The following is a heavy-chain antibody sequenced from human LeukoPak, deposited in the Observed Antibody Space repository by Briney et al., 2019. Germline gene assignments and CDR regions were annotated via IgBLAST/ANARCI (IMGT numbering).Heavy chain of an antibody. CDR2: INPNSGGT. CDR3: ARGAALFDIVVVPAAIPFDY. J-gene: IGHJ4*02. D-gene: IGHD2-2*01. CDR1: GYTFTGYY. V-gene: IGHV1-2*04. Sequence: ASVKVSCKASGYTFTGYYMHWVRQAPGQGLEWMGWINPNSGGTNYAQKFQGWVTMTRDTSISTAYMELGRLRSDDTAVYYCARGAALFDIVVVPAAIPFDYWGQGTLVTVSS.